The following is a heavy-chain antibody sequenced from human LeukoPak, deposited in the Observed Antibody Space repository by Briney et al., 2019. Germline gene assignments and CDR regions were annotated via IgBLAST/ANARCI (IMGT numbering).Heavy chain of an antibody. D-gene: IGHD3-16*02. J-gene: IGHJ4*01. V-gene: IGHV1-46*01. CDR3: AREGDDYVWGSYRYDY. Sequence: ASPKVSRKASGYTSTSSYIHWVRQAPGQGLGWMGIIKPVGGSTSYAQKFQGRVTMTRDMSTSTVYMELSSLRSEDTAVYYCAREGDDYVWGSYRYDYWGQGTLVTVSS. CDR2: IKPVGGST. CDR1: GYTSTSSY.